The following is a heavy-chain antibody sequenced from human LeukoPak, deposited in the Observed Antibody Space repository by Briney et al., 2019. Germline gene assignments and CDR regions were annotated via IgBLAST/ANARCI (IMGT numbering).Heavy chain of an antibody. V-gene: IGHV3-53*01. Sequence: LLGGSLRLSCAASGFTVSSNYMSWVRQAPGKGLEWVSLIYSGGSTYYADSVKGRFTISRDNSKNTLYLQMNSLRAEDTAVYYCAREGPYCSGGICYRKYFFDYWGQGTLVTVSS. J-gene: IGHJ4*02. D-gene: IGHD2-15*01. CDR1: GFTVSSNY. CDR2: IYSGGST. CDR3: AREGPYCSGGICYRKYFFDY.